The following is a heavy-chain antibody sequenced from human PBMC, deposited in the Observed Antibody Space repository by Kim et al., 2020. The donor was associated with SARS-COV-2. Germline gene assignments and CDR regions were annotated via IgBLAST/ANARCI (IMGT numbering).Heavy chain of an antibody. D-gene: IGHD3-9*01. CDR1: GYTFTNFA. J-gene: IGHJ6*01. CDR2: FSADNGNT. Sequence: ASVKVSCKASGYTFTNFAIRWVRQAPGQGLEWMGWFSADNGNTIYAQKLQGRVTMTKDTSTDTAYMELRCLRSDDTAVYYCATAAYYDSLAGYSFYYYG. V-gene: IGHV1-18*01. CDR3: ATAAYYDSLAGYSFYYYG.